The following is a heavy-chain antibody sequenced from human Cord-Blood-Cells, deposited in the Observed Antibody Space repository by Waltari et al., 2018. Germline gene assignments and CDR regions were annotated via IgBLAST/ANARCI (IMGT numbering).Heavy chain of an antibody. Sequence: QVQLQESGPGLVKPSETLSLTCAVSGYSISSGYHWGWIRQPPGKGLEWIGSIYHSGSTYYNPSLKSRVTISVDTSKNQFSLKLSSVTAADTAVYYCARSGDYGDYDLWGRGTLVTVSS. CDR1: GYSISSGYH. J-gene: IGHJ2*01. CDR2: IYHSGST. CDR3: ARSGDYGDYDL. V-gene: IGHV4-38-2*01. D-gene: IGHD3-16*01.